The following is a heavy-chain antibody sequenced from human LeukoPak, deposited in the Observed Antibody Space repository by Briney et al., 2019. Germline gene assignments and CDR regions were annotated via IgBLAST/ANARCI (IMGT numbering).Heavy chain of an antibody. V-gene: IGHV1-2*02. CDR1: GYTFTDYY. CDR3: ARERWVTTDF. D-gene: IGHD4-17*01. J-gene: IGHJ4*02. CDR2: INPNSGGT. Sequence: ASVKVSCKASGYTFTDYYMQWVRQAPGQGLECMGWINPNSGGTNYAQKFQGRVTMTRDTSISTAYMELSSLRSDDTAVYYCARERWVTTDFWGQGTLVTVSS.